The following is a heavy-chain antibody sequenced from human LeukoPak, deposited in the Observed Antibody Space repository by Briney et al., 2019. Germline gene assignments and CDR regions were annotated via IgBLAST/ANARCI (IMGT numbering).Heavy chain of an antibody. CDR2: ISTKGETT. CDR3: VRDRSGADYFDY. J-gene: IGHJ4*02. Sequence: GGSLRLSCSASGFTFRSYALHWVRQAPGKGLEYVPAISTKGETTYYATLVKGRFTISRDNSKNMVYLQISSLRAEDTAVYYCVRDRSGADYFDYWGQGTLVTVSS. CDR1: GFTFRSYA. V-gene: IGHV3-64D*09.